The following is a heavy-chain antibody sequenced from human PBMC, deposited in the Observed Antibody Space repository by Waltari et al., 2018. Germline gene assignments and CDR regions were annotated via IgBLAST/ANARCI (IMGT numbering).Heavy chain of an antibody. D-gene: IGHD3-10*01. Sequence: QVQLQESGPGLVKPSQTLSLTCTVSGGSISSGSYYWSWIRQPAGKGLEWFGGIYTSWSTDYNPSLKSRVTISVDTSKNQFSLKLSSVTAADTAVYYCARESWSPGMDVWGQGTTVTVSS. J-gene: IGHJ6*02. CDR3: ARESWSPGMDV. CDR2: IYTSWST. V-gene: IGHV4-61*02. CDR1: GGSISSGSYY.